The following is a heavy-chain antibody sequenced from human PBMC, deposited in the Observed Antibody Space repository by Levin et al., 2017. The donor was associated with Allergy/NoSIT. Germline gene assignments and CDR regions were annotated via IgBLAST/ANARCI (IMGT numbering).Heavy chain of an antibody. J-gene: IGHJ5*02. Sequence: SETLSLTCTVSGGSISSGGYYWSWIRQHPGKGLEWIGYIYYSGSTYYNPSLKSRVTISVDTSKNQFSLKLSSVTAADTAVYYCARVIKITFGGVPNWFDPWGQGTLVTVSS. D-gene: IGHD3-16*01. CDR1: GGSISSGGYY. CDR2: IYYSGST. CDR3: ARVIKITFGGVPNWFDP. V-gene: IGHV4-31*03.